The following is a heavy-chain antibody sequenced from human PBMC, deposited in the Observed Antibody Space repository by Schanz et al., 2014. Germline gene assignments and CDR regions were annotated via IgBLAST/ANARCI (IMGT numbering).Heavy chain of an antibody. D-gene: IGHD4-17*01. CDR1: GYTFTAYY. CDR3: ARGYGDSPTDF. Sequence: QILLVQPGPEVKKPGASVKVSCKASGYTFTAYYIHWVRQAPGQGLEWMGWISAYNGNTRYSQKFQGRVTITRDTSASTAYMELSSLRSEDTAVYYCARGYGDSPTDFWGQGTLVTVSS. V-gene: IGHV1-18*04. CDR2: ISAYNGNT. J-gene: IGHJ4*02.